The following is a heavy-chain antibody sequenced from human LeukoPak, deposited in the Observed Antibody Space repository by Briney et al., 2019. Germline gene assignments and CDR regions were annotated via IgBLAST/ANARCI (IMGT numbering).Heavy chain of an antibody. J-gene: IGHJ1*01. CDR2: IYPADSDT. CDR1: GYRFSSSW. V-gene: IGHV5-51*01. CDR3: ARMADYYDSSGRDEFFQH. Sequence: GGSLKISCKGSGYRFSSSWIGWVRQTPGKGLEWMGIIYPADSDTRYSPSFQGRVTISADKSISTAYLQWSSLKASDTAMYYCARMADYYDSSGRDEFFQHWGQGTLVTVSS. D-gene: IGHD3-22*01.